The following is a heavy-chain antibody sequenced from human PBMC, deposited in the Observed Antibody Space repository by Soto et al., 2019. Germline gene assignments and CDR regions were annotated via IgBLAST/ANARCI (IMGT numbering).Heavy chain of an antibody. V-gene: IGHV1-69*06. D-gene: IGHD6-13*01. Sequence: SVKVSCTCSVGTFSSYAIGWVRQAPGQGLECMGGIIPIFGTANYAQKFQVRVTITADKSTSTAYMELSRLRSEDTAVYYCARAQYSSSWEGRVNFDHWGQGTLVTVSS. CDR1: VGTFSSYA. CDR3: ARAQYSSSWEGRVNFDH. CDR2: IIPIFGTA. J-gene: IGHJ4*02.